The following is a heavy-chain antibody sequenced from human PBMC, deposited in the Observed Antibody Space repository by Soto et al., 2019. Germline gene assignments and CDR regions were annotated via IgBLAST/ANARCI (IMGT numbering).Heavy chain of an antibody. D-gene: IGHD2-8*01. CDR2: INHSGST. Sequence: PSETLSLTCAVYGGSFSGYYWSWIRQPPGKGLEWIGEINHSGSTNYNPSLKSRVTISVDTSKNQFSLKLSSVTAADTAVYYCARNIVLMVYAISGMDVWGQGTTVT. CDR1: GGSFSGYY. J-gene: IGHJ6*02. V-gene: IGHV4-34*01. CDR3: ARNIVLMVYAISGMDV.